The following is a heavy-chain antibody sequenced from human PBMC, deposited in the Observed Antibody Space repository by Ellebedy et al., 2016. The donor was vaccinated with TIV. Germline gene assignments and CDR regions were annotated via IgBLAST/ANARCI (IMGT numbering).Heavy chain of an antibody. CDR1: GYTFTNYD. D-gene: IGHD2-2*01. V-gene: IGHV1-8*01. CDR2: MNPKSGHT. Sequence: ASVKVSCXTSGYTFTNYDISWVRQATGQGLEWMGWMNPKSGHTGYAQKFLGRLTLTRNTSVNTAYMELSSLKFEDTAVYYCARRRCCSSTTCKVKTIFGMMTPSPIDTWGRGILVTVSS. J-gene: IGHJ5*02. CDR3: ARRRCCSSTTCKVKTIFGMMTPSPIDT.